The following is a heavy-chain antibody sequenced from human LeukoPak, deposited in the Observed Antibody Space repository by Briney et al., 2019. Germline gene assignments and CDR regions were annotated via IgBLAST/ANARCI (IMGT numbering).Heavy chain of an antibody. Sequence: ASVKVSCKASGYIFINHGIAWVRRAPGQGLEYMGWISAYNGNTDYAQKFQGRVTMTTDTSTSTAYMELRGLRFDDTAVYYCARWGPSPSDYWGQGTLVTVSS. CDR2: ISAYNGNT. CDR1: GYIFINHG. J-gene: IGHJ4*02. D-gene: IGHD1-26*01. CDR3: ARWGPSPSDY. V-gene: IGHV1-18*01.